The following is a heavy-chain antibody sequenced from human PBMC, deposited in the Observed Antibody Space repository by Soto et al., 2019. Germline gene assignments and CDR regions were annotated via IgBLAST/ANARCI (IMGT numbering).Heavy chain of an antibody. CDR2: ISPSSTYI. CDR3: ATDTGDIEVVPATT. V-gene: IGHV3-21*04. D-gene: IGHD2-15*01. J-gene: IGHJ4*02. CDR1: GLNFEKCS. Sequence: GGSLRLSCAASGLNFEKCSMNWVRQPPGKGPEWLASISPSSTYIRYADSVKGRFTISRDNARNSLSLQMVNLRADDTAIYYCATDTGDIEVVPATTWGQGTLVTVSS.